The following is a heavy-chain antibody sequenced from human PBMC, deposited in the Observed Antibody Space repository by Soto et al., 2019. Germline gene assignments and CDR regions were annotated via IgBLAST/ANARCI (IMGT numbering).Heavy chain of an antibody. CDR1: GGSISSGGYY. J-gene: IGHJ5*02. CDR3: ARVARFGDSPDWFDP. CDR2: IYYSGST. Sequence: QVQLQESGPGLVKPSQTLSLTCTVSGGSISSGGYYWSWIRQHPGKGLEWIGYIYYSGSTYYNPSLKSRVTISVDTSKNQFSLKPSSVTAADTAVYYCARVARFGDSPDWFDPWGQGTLVTVSS. V-gene: IGHV4-31*03. D-gene: IGHD3-10*01.